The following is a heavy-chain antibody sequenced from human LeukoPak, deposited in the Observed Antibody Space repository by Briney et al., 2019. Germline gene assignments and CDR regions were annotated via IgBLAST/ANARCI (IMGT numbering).Heavy chain of an antibody. CDR3: ARAAFLWLEGGMDV. J-gene: IGHJ6*02. D-gene: IGHD3-10*01. Sequence: GASVKVSCKASGYTFTSYAMHWVRQAPGQRLEWMGWINAGNGNTKYSQKFQGRVTITRDTSASTAYMELSSLRSEDTAVYYCARAAFLWLEGGMDVWGQGTTVTVSS. CDR1: GYTFTSYA. V-gene: IGHV1-3*01. CDR2: INAGNGNT.